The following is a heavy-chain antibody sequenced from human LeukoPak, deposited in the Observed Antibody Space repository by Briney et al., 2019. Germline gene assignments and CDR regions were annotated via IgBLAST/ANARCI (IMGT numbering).Heavy chain of an antibody. Sequence: PSETLSLTCAVYGGSFSGYYWSWIRQPPGKGLEWIGEINHSGSTNYNPSLKSRVTISVDTSKNQFSLKLSSVTAADTAVYYCARAPYSWKDVGLDYWGQGILVTVSS. CDR3: ARAPYSWKDVGLDY. J-gene: IGHJ4*02. CDR1: GGSFSGYY. V-gene: IGHV4-34*01. CDR2: INHSGST. D-gene: IGHD1-1*01.